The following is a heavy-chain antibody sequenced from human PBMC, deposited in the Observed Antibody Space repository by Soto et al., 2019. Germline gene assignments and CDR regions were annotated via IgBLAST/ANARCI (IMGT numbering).Heavy chain of an antibody. CDR1: GVSFSTDG. V-gene: IGHV3-33*06. Sequence: PRRSLRLSCAAPGVSFSTDGTPWARHAPGKGREWGALVGYDGSDEYYADSVKGRFTISRYTSKSTLYLQMSSLRADDTALYYCDKDGTRTLDAMDLWGQGTTV. J-gene: IGHJ6*02. CDR3: DKDGTRTLDAMDL. CDR2: VGYDGSDE. D-gene: IGHD1-1*01.